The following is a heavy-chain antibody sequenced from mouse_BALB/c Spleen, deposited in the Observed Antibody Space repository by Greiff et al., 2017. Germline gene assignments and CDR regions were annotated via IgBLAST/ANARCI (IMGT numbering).Heavy chain of an antibody. CDR3: ARDYYGSRRVYYLDY. Sequence: EVQLQQSGAELVRSGASVKLSCTASGFNIKDYYMHWVKQRPEQGLEWIGRIAPANGNTKYDPKFQGKATITADTSSNTAYLQLSSLTSEDTAVYYCARDYYGSRRVYYLDYWGQGTTLTVSS. J-gene: IGHJ2*01. CDR1: GFNIKDYY. D-gene: IGHD1-1*01. V-gene: IGHV14-3*02. CDR2: IAPANGNT.